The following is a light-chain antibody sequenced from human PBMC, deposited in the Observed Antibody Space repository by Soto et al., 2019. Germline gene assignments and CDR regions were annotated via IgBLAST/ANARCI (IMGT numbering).Light chain of an antibody. CDR1: QGISSY. Sequence: AIRMTQSPSSFSASTGDRVTITCRASQGISSYLAWYQQKPGKAPKLLIYAASTLQSGVPSRFSGSGSGTDFTLTISCLQSEDFATYYCQQYNSYVTFGGGTKVEIK. J-gene: IGKJ4*01. CDR2: AAS. CDR3: QQYNSYVT. V-gene: IGKV1-8*01.